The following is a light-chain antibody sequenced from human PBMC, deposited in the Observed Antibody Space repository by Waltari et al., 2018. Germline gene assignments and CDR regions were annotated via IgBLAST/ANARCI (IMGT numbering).Light chain of an antibody. CDR1: QRVSSN. V-gene: IGKV3-15*01. J-gene: IGKJ1*01. CDR3: QQYNNWPPT. Sequence: EIVMTQSPATLSVSPGERATLSCRASQRVSSNLAWYQQKPGQAPRLLIYGASTAATGIPARFSGSGSGTEFTLTISSLQSEDFAVYYCQQYNNWPPTFGQGTKVEIK. CDR2: GAS.